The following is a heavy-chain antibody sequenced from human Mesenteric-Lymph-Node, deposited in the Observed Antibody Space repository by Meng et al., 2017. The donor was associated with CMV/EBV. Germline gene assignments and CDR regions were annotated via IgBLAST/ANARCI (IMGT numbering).Heavy chain of an antibody. Sequence: ASVKVSCKASGYTFTSYDINWVRQATGQGLEWMGWMNPNSGNTGYAQKFQGRVTITRNTSISTAYMELSSLRSEDTAVYYCASGCSSTSCYKGGAFDIWGQGTMATVSS. CDR2: MNPNSGNT. V-gene: IGHV1-8*03. CDR1: GYTFTSYD. J-gene: IGHJ3*02. CDR3: ASGCSSTSCYKGGAFDI. D-gene: IGHD2-2*02.